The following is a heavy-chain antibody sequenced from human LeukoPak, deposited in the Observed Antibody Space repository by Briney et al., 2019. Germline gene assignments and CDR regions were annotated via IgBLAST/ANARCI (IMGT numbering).Heavy chain of an antibody. Sequence: GGSLRLSCAASGFSFSSYGMSWVRQAPGKGLEWVSALCGGGGSKYYADSVKGRFTISRDSSNTTLFLQMNSLRAEDTAVYYCAKGLGVFDYWGQGTLVTVSS. CDR3: AKGLGVFDY. J-gene: IGHJ4*02. CDR1: GFSFSSYG. CDR2: LCGGGGSK. V-gene: IGHV3-23*01. D-gene: IGHD4-11*01.